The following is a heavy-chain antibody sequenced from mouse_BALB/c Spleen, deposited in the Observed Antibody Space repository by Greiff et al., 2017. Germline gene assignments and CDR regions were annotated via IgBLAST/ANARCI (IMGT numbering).Heavy chain of an antibody. Sequence: VQLQQSGPELVKPGASVKMSCKASGYTFTSYVMHWVKQKPGQGLEWIGYINPYNDGTKYNEKFKGKATLTSDKSSSTAYMELSSLTSEDTAVYYCARRRQLGLRAMDYWGQGTSVTVSA. V-gene: IGHV1-14*01. CDR1: GYTFTSYV. CDR2: INPYNDGT. CDR3: ARRRQLGLRAMDY. J-gene: IGHJ4*01. D-gene: IGHD3-2*01.